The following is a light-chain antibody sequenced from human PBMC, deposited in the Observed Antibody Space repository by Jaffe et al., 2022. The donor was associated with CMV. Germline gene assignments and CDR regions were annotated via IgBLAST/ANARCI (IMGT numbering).Light chain of an antibody. CDR3: SSYTSSSTRV. CDR2: DVN. J-gene: IGLJ3*02. CDR1: SSDVGGYDF. Sequence: QSALTQPASVSGSPGQSITISCTGTSSDVGGYDFVSWYQQHPGKAPKLIIYDVNSRPSGVSNRFSGSKSGYTASLTISGLQAEDEADYYCSSYTSSSTRVFGGGTKVTVL. V-gene: IGLV2-14*03.